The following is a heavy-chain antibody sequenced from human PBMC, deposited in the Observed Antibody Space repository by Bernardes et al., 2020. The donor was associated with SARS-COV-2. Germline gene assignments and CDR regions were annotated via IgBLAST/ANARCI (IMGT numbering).Heavy chain of an antibody. CDR1: GASISSYY. D-gene: IGHD4-17*01. Sequence: SESLSLTCIVSGASISSYYWNWIRQPPGKGLEWIGYIYHSGGINYNPSLQSRVSISVDTSKNQFSLKLTSVTAADTALYRCATEDGEWLESWGQGTLVTVSS. CDR3: ATEDGEWLES. J-gene: IGHJ5*01. V-gene: IGHV4-59*01. CDR2: IYHSGGI.